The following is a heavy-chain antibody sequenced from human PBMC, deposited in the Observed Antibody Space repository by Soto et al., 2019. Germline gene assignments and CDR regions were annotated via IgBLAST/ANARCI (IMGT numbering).Heavy chain of an antibody. CDR1: GFTFSSYG. Sequence: PGGSLTLSCAASGFTFSSYGMHWVRQAPGKGLEWVAVISYDGSNKYYADSVKGRFTISRDNSKNTLYLQMNSLRAEDTAVYYCAKEVDKYYYYYGMDVWGQGTTVTVSS. J-gene: IGHJ6*02. CDR3: AKEVDKYYYYYGMDV. V-gene: IGHV3-30*18. CDR2: ISYDGSNK. D-gene: IGHD1-26*01.